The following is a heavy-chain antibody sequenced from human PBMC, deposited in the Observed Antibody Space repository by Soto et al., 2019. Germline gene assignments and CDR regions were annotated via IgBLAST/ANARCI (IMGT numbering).Heavy chain of an antibody. V-gene: IGHV1-8*01. CDR1: GYTFTSYD. Sequence: GASVKVSCKASGYTFTSYDIYWVRQATGQGLEWMGWMNPNTGNSAYAQKFQGRVTVTSDTSINTVHMELNSLRSEDTAVYYCARRAETNGWNGFGADKYYFDFWGQGPLVTVSS. CDR2: MNPNTGNS. CDR3: ARRAETNGWNGFGADKYYFDF. J-gene: IGHJ4*02. D-gene: IGHD1-1*01.